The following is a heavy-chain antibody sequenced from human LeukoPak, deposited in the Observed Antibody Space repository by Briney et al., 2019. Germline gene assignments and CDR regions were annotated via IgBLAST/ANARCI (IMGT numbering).Heavy chain of an antibody. D-gene: IGHD1-20*01. Sequence: GASLKISCKASGYSFTYYWIGWVRQLPGEGLEWTAIIYPGDSDTRYSPSFQGQVTISADKSISTAYLQWSSLKASDTAMYYRARRNNWNDEKAFDIWGQGTTVTVSS. CDR2: IYPGDSDT. CDR3: ARRNNWNDEKAFDI. J-gene: IGHJ3*02. CDR1: GYSFTYYW. V-gene: IGHV5-51*01.